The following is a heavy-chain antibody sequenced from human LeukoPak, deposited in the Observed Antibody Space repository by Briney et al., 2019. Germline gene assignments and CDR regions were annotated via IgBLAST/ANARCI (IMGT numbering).Heavy chain of an antibody. V-gene: IGHV3-23*01. CDR1: GFTFRSYV. J-gene: IGHJ4*02. CDR2: LNTDGAWI. CDR3: AKAHSSSWYYFGD. Sequence: GGSLRLSCAASGFTFRSYVMSWVRLAPGKGLEWVSGLNTDGAWIYYADSVKGRFTISRDNSENTLYLQMNSLRVEDTAIYYCAKAHSSSWYYFGDWGQGTLVTVSS. D-gene: IGHD3-22*01.